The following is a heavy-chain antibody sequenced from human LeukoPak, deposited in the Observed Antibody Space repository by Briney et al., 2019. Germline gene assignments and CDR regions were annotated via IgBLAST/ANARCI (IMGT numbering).Heavy chain of an antibody. CDR2: INHSGST. V-gene: IGHV4-34*01. CDR3: ARGGYYYDSWLSY. J-gene: IGHJ4*02. CDR1: GGSFSGYY. Sequence: SETLSLTCAVYGGSFSGYYWSWIRQPPGKGLEWIGEINHSGSTNYNPSLKSRVTISVDTSKNQFSLKLGSVTAADTAVYYCARGGYYYDSWLSYWGQGTLVTVSS. D-gene: IGHD3-22*01.